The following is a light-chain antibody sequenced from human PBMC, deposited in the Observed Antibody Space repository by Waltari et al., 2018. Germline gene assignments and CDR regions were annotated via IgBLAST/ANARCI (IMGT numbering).Light chain of an antibody. Sequence: QSALTQPPSASGSPGQSVTISCTGPGRDIGGYNYVSWYQQHPGKAPKLMIHEVTKRPSGVPDRFSGSKSGNTASLTVSGLQAEDEAYYYCSSYADNKGVFGGGTKLTVL. CDR1: GRDIGGYNY. J-gene: IGLJ2*01. CDR3: SSYADNKGV. V-gene: IGLV2-8*01. CDR2: EVT.